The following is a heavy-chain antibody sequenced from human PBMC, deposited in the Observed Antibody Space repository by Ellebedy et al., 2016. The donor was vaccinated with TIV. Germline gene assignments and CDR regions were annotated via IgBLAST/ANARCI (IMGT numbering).Heavy chain of an antibody. V-gene: IGHV3-48*01. CDR3: ARDENYGAEVIDY. Sequence: GESLKISCAASGFTLSDYSMSWVRQAPGKGLEWVSYISSTSSTIYYADSVQGRFTVSRDNPKNSLFLQMNSLRTGDTAVYYCARDENYGAEVIDYWGQGTLVTVSS. J-gene: IGHJ4*02. D-gene: IGHD4-17*01. CDR1: GFTLSDYS. CDR2: ISSTSSTI.